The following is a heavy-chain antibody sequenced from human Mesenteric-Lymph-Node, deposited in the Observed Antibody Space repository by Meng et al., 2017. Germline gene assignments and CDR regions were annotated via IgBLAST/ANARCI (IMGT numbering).Heavy chain of an antibody. V-gene: IGHV3-13*01. D-gene: IGHD5-12*01. J-gene: IGHJ4*02. Sequence: GESLKISCATSGFTFSTYDLHWVRQATGKGLEWVSGIGVTDDTYYSDSVKGRFTISRDNAKNSLYLQMNSLRAEDTAVYYCMFGYGDYWGQGTLVTVSS. CDR2: IGVTDDT. CDR1: GFTFSTYD. CDR3: MFGYGDY.